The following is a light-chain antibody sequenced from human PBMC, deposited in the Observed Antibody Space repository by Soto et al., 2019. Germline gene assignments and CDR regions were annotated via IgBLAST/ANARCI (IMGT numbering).Light chain of an antibody. Sequence: DIVMTQSPDSLAVSLGERATITCRSSQSVLYIPTNKTYVAWYQQKPGQPPKLLLYWASTRESGVPDRFSGSGSGTYFALTISSLQAEDVAFYYCQQYYSSPRLGFGGGTKGEIK. CDR3: QQYYSSPRLG. J-gene: IGKJ4*01. V-gene: IGKV4-1*01. CDR1: QSVLYIPTNKTY. CDR2: WAS.